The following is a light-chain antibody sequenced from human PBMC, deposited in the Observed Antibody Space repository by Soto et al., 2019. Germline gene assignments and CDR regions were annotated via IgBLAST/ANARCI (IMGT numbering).Light chain of an antibody. CDR3: QQYGSSPQT. J-gene: IGKJ1*01. CDR1: QSVSSSY. CDR2: GAS. V-gene: IGKV3-20*01. Sequence: EIVLTQSPGTLSLSRGEISTLSGRSSQSVSSSYLAWYQQKPGQAPRLLIYGASSRATGIPDRFSGSGSGTDFTLTISRLEPEDFAVYYCQQYGSSPQTFGQGTKVDIK.